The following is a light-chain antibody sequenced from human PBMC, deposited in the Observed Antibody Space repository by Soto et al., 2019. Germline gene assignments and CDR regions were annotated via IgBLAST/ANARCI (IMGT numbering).Light chain of an antibody. CDR2: EVS. V-gene: IGLV2-8*01. CDR3: SSPAGGNTLI. CDR1: SSDVGNYNY. J-gene: IGLJ1*01. Sequence: QSALTQPPSASGSPGQSVTISCTGTSSDVGNYNYVSWYQQHPGKAPKLMIYEVSKRPSGVPDRFSGSKSGNTASLTVSGLQAEDEADYYCSSPAGGNTLIFGTGTKLTVL.